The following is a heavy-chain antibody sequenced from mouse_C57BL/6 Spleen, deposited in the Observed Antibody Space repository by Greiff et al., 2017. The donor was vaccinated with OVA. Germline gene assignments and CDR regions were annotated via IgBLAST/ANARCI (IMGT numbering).Heavy chain of an antibody. V-gene: IGHV1-69*01. J-gene: IGHJ4*01. D-gene: IGHD2-1*01. Sequence: QVQLQQPGAELVMPGASVKLSCKASGYTFTSYWMHWVKQRPGQGLEWIGEIDPSDSYTNYNQKFKGKSTLTVDKSSSTAYMQLSSLTSEDSAVYYCARRGGIYYGNCDAMDYWGQGTSVTVSS. CDR1: GYTFTSYW. CDR2: IDPSDSYT. CDR3: ARRGGIYYGNCDAMDY.